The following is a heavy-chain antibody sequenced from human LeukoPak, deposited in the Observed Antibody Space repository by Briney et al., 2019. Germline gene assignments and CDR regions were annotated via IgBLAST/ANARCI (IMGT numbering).Heavy chain of an antibody. CDR3: ARVRLVRTVGSLFDY. V-gene: IGHV3-33*01. D-gene: IGHD3-10*01. Sequence: PGGSLRLSCAASGFTFSSYGMHWVRQAPGKGLEWVAVIWYDGSNKYYADSVKGRFTISRDNSKNTLYLQMNSLRAEDTAVYYCARVRLVRTVGSLFDYWGQGTLVTVSS. CDR1: GFTFSSYG. J-gene: IGHJ4*02. CDR2: IWYDGSNK.